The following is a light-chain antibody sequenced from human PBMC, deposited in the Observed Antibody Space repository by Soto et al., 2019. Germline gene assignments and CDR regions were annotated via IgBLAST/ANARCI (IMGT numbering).Light chain of an antibody. Sequence: SYELTQPPSVSVAPGQTARITCGGNNIGAYSVYWYQQKSGQAPVLVVYDDTNRPSGIPGRFSGSNSGNTATLTISSVEAGDEAAYYCHVWDSDSDPSYVFGGGTKLTVL. CDR3: HVWDSDSDPSYV. CDR1: NIGAYS. J-gene: IGLJ1*01. CDR2: DDT. V-gene: IGLV3-21*02.